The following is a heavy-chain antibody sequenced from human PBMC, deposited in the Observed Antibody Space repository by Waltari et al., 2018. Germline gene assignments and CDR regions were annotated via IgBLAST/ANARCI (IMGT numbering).Heavy chain of an antibody. V-gene: IGHV4-39*01. D-gene: IGHD3-22*01. CDR1: GGSIERIGYY. J-gene: IGHJ4*02. CDR2: IYYSETT. CDR3: ARQSYYDESGHD. Sequence: QLELQESGPGRVKPSETPSLTCRVPGGSIERIGYYWVWFRQPPGGGLGWIGSIYYSETTYYNPSLNSRVTISVDTSKNQFSLKLTSVTAADTAMYFCARQSYYDESGHDWGQGTLVTVSS.